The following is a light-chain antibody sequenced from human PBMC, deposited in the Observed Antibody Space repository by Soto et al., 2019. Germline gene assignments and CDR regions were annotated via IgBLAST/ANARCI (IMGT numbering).Light chain of an antibody. J-gene: IGKJ4*01. CDR2: LGY. CDR1: HSVLHSNGYSY. Sequence: DIGMTQSPLWLRVARGEPSCISCSSIHSVLHSNGYSYLDWYLQKPGQSPQLLIYLGYNRAYGVTDRFSGSGSGTDFTMKISRVEAEDVGVYYCMQALQTPPTVGGGTKVEIK. CDR3: MQALQTPPT. V-gene: IGKV2-28*01.